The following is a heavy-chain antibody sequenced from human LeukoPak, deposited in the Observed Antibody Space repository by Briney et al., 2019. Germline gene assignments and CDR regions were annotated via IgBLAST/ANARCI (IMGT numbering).Heavy chain of an antibody. Sequence: GGSLRLSCAASGFTFSSYWMSWVRQAPGKGLEWVANIKQDGSEKYYVDSVKGRFTISRDNAKNSLYLQMNSLRAEDTAVYYCASGGGRYYYYMDVWGKGTTVTVSS. CDR3: ASGGGRYYYYMDV. CDR2: IKQDGSEK. CDR1: GFTFSSYW. D-gene: IGHD3-16*01. J-gene: IGHJ6*03. V-gene: IGHV3-7*01.